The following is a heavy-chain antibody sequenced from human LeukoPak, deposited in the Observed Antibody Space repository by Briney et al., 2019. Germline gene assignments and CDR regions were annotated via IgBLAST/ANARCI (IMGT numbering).Heavy chain of an antibody. Sequence: GGSLRLSCAASGFTFDDYAMPWVRQAPGKGLEWVSGISWNSGSIGYADSVKGRFTISRDNAKNSLYLQMNSLRAEDTALYYCAKDAALEYYFDYWGQGTLVTVSS. V-gene: IGHV3-9*01. J-gene: IGHJ4*02. CDR2: ISWNSGSI. CDR3: AKDAALEYYFDY. CDR1: GFTFDDYA. D-gene: IGHD2-15*01.